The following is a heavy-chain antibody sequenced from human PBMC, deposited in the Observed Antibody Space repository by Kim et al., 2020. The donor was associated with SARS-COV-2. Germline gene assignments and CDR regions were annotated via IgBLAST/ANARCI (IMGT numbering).Heavy chain of an antibody. V-gene: IGHV3-30*18. CDR2: ISYDGSNK. D-gene: IGHD5-12*01. Sequence: GGSLRLSCAASGFTFSSYGMHWVRQAPGKGLEWVAVISYDGSNKYYADSVKGRFTISRDNSKNTLYLQMNSLRAEDTAVYYCANLGLEMATIHYYYYGMDVWGQGTTVTVSS. CDR3: ANLGLEMATIHYYYYGMDV. J-gene: IGHJ6*02. CDR1: GFTFSSYG.